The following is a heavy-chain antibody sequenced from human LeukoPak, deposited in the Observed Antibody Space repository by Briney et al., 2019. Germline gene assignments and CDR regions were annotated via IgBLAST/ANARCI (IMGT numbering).Heavy chain of an antibody. D-gene: IGHD6-13*01. CDR3: AXVDAAGTYYFDY. CDR1: GFTFSSYA. Sequence: PGGSLRLSCAASGFTFSSYAMSWVRQAPGKGLEWVSAISGSGGSTYYADSVKGRFTISRDNSKNTLYLQMNSLRAEDTAVYYCAXVDAAGTYYFDYWGQGTLVTVSS. J-gene: IGHJ4*02. V-gene: IGHV3-23*01. CDR2: ISGSGGST.